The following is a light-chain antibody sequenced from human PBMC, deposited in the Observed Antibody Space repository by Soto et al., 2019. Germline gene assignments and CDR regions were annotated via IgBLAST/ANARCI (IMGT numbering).Light chain of an antibody. V-gene: IGKV1-39*01. Sequence: DIQMTQSPSSLSASVGDRVTITCRASQSISSYLNWYQQKPGKAPKLLIYAASSLQSGVPSRFSGRGSGTDFTLTISSLQPEDFATYYCQQSYSTRITFGQGTLLEIK. J-gene: IGKJ5*01. CDR2: AAS. CDR1: QSISSY. CDR3: QQSYSTRIT.